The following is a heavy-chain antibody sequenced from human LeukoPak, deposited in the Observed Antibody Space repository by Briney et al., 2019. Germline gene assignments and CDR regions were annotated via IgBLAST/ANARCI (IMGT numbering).Heavy chain of an antibody. J-gene: IGHJ6*04. V-gene: IGHV4-61*01. Sequence: SETLSLTCTVSGGSVSSGSYYWSWIRQPPRKGLEWIGYIYYSGSTNYNPSLKSRVTISVDTSKNQFSLKLSSVTAADTAVYYCARDLGRSDGMDVWGKGTTVTVSS. CDR2: IYYSGST. CDR1: GGSVSSGSYY. D-gene: IGHD3-16*01. CDR3: ARDLGRSDGMDV.